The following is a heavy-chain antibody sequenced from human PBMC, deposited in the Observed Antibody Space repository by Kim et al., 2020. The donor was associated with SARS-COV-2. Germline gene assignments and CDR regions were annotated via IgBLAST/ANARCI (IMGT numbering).Heavy chain of an antibody. J-gene: IGHJ4*02. CDR3: ARDRDQYYFDY. V-gene: IGHV4-4*02. Sequence: TNYNPSLKSRVTISVDKSKNQFSLKLSSVTAADTAVYYCARDRDQYYFDYWGQGTLVTVSS. CDR2: T.